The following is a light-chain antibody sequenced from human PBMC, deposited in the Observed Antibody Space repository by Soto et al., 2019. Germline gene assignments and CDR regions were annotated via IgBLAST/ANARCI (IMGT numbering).Light chain of an antibody. CDR3: GSKAGSNKHVV. CDR2: EVT. Sequence: QSALTQPASVSGSPGQSITISCTGTGSDIGASNSVSWYQQHPGKAPKLLISEVTKRPSGVPDRFSGSKSGNTASLTVSGLQADDEADYYCGSKAGSNKHVVFGGGTKLTVL. CDR1: GSDIGASNS. J-gene: IGLJ2*01. V-gene: IGLV2-8*01.